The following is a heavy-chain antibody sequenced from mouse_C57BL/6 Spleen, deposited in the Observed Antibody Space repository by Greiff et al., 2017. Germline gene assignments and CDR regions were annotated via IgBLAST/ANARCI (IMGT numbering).Heavy chain of an antibody. CDR1: GFTFSDYG. CDR2: ISSGSSTI. D-gene: IGHD1-1*01. J-gene: IGHJ4*01. Sequence: EVQLQQSGGGLVKPGGSLKLSCAASGFTFSDYGMHWVRQAPEKGLEWVAYISSGSSTIYYADTVKGRFTISRDNAKNTLFLQMTSLRSEDTAMYYCARPGTTVGAMDYWGQGTSVTVSS. V-gene: IGHV5-17*01. CDR3: ARPGTTVGAMDY.